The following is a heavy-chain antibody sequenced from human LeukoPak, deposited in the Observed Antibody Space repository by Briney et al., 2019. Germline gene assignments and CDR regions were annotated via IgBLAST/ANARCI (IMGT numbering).Heavy chain of an antibody. J-gene: IGHJ4*02. D-gene: IGHD5-12*01. V-gene: IGHV4-39*07. CDR2: IYYSGST. Sequence: SETLSLTCTVSGGSISSSSYYWGWIRQPPGKGLEWIGSIYYSGSTYYNPSLKSRVTISVDTSKNQFSLKLSSVTAADTAVYYCTRDSSGYDWFYDYWGQGTLVTVSS. CDR3: TRDSSGYDWFYDY. CDR1: GGSISSSSYY.